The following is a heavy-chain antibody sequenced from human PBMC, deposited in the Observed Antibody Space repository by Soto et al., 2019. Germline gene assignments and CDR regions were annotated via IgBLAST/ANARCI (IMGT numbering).Heavy chain of an antibody. CDR1: GGSISSGGYS. V-gene: IGHV4-30-2*01. J-gene: IGHJ6*02. D-gene: IGHD3-3*01. Sequence: QLQLQESGSGLVKPSQTLSLTCAVSGGSISSGGYSWSWIRQPPGKGLEWIGYIYHSGSTNYNPSLKSRVTISVDASKNPFSLKLSSVTAADTAVYYCARNGSYYDFWSGYYFGGGMDVWGQGTTVTVSS. CDR2: IYHSGST. CDR3: ARNGSYYDFWSGYYFGGGMDV.